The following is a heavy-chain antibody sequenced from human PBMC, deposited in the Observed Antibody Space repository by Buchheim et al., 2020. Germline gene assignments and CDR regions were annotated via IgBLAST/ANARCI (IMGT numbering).Heavy chain of an antibody. CDR1: GFRFSSYA. CDR2: ISHDGSYQ. CDR3: VRDFSPSGYLYGMDV. D-gene: IGHD3-3*01. V-gene: IGHV3-30*03. J-gene: IGHJ6*02. Sequence: QVQLVESGGGVVQPGGSLRLSCAPSGFRFSSYAMHWVRQAPGKGLEWVAVISHDGSYQYYVESVRGRFTISRDNWKNKLFLQMNSLRADDTAVYYCVRDFSPSGYLYGMDVWGQGTT.